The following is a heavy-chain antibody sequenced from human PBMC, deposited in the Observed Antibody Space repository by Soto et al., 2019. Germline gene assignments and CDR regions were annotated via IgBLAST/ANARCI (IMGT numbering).Heavy chain of an antibody. D-gene: IGHD3-22*01. J-gene: IGHJ4*02. CDR2: ISGSGGST. Sequence: EVQLLESGGGLVQPGGSLRLSCAASGFTFSSYAMSWVRQAPGKGLEWVSAISGSGGSTYYADSVKGRFTISRDNSKXXLXLXXSSLRAEDTAVYYCAKSPDYYDSSGYLPPTHPHDYWGQGTLVTVSS. V-gene: IGHV3-23*01. CDR1: GFTFSSYA. CDR3: AKSPDYYDSSGYLPPTHPHDY.